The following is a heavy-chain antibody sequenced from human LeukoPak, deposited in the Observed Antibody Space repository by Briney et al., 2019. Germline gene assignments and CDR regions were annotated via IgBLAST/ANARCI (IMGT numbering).Heavy chain of an antibody. J-gene: IGHJ6*03. CDR1: GFTFSSYW. D-gene: IGHD1-26*01. CDR2: INSDGSST. CDR3: AKGRSGSWDYYYMDV. V-gene: IGHV3-74*01. Sequence: GGSLRLSCAASGFTFSSYWMHWVRQAPGKGLVWVSRINSDGSSTSYADSVKGRFTISRDNSKNTLSLQMNSLRAEDTAVYYCAKGRSGSWDYYYMDVWGKGTTVTISS.